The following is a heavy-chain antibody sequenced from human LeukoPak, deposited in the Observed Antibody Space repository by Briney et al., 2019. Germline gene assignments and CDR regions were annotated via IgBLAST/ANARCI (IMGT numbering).Heavy chain of an antibody. CDR3: ARPTHNTGDYTD. Sequence: NTSETLSLTCIVSGVSVSTSNYYWGWIRQPPGMGLEWIGSVYRSGSASYNPSLKSRVTISVDTSKNQFSLKLSSVTAADTAVYYCARPTHNTGDYTDWGQGTLVTVSS. CDR1: GVSVSTSNYY. D-gene: IGHD4-17*01. V-gene: IGHV4-39*07. CDR2: VYRSGSA. J-gene: IGHJ4*02.